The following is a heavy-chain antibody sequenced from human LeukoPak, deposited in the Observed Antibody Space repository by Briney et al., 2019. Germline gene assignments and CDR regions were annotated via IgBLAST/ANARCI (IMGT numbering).Heavy chain of an antibody. Sequence: GGSLRLSCAAFGFTFSSYSMNWVRQAPGKGLEWVSSISSSSSYIYYADSVKGRFTISRDNAKNSLYLQMNSLRAEDTAVYYCARGDDYSSTFDYWGQGTLVTVSS. CDR2: ISSSSSYI. V-gene: IGHV3-21*01. CDR3: ARGDDYSSTFDY. CDR1: GFTFSSYS. D-gene: IGHD4-11*01. J-gene: IGHJ4*02.